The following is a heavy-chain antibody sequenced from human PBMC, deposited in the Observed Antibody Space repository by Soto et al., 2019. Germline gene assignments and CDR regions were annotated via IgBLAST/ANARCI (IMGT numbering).Heavy chain of an antibody. V-gene: IGHV1-18*04. D-gene: IGHD2-15*01. CDR3: AGDRLGSKGDY. CDR2: ISAYNGNT. J-gene: IGHJ4*02. Sequence: QVQLVQSGAEVKKPGASVKVSCKASGYTFTSYGISWVRQAPGQGLEWMGWISAYNGNTNDAQNLQDRGNMTTDERTSRAYMELRRLRSDDTAMYYCAGDRLGSKGDYWGQGTLVTVSS. CDR1: GYTFTSYG.